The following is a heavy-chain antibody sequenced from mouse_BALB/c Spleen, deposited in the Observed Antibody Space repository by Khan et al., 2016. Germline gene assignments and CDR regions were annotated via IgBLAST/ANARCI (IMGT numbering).Heavy chain of an antibody. Sequence: EVKLEESGGGLVQPGGSMKLSCVASGFTFSNYWMNWVRQSPEKGLEWVAEIRLKSNNYATHYAESVKGRFTISRDDSKSSVYLQMNNLRAEDTGNYYCTRPRNYAMDYWGQGTSVTGSS. CDR2: IRLKSNNYAT. V-gene: IGHV6-6*02. J-gene: IGHJ4*01. CDR3: TRPRNYAMDY. CDR1: GFTFSNYW.